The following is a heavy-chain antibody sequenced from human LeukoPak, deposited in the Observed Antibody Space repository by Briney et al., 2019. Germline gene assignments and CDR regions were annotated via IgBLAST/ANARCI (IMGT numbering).Heavy chain of an antibody. CDR2: IGYDGTDK. J-gene: IGHJ4*02. D-gene: IGHD6-13*01. CDR1: GFTFSYYG. Sequence: GGSLRLSCAASGFTFSYYGMHWVRQAPGKGLEWVTFIGYDGTDKYYADSVKGRFTISRDNSKNTLSLHMNSLRAEDTAVYYCARDLAYNSWYYFDSWGQGTLVTVSS. CDR3: ARDLAYNSWYYFDS. V-gene: IGHV3-30*02.